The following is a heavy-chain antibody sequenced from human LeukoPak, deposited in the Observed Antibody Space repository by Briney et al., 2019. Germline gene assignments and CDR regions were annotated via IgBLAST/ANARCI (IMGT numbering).Heavy chain of an antibody. Sequence: GGSLRLSCAASGFTFSSYAMSWVRQAPGKGLEWVSAISGSGGSTYYADSVKGRFTISRDNSKNTLYLQMNSLRAEDTAVYYCAKLFGIVVVPAAVDYWGQGTLVTVSS. CDR3: AKLFGIVVVPAAVDY. CDR2: ISGSGGST. D-gene: IGHD2-2*01. J-gene: IGHJ4*02. CDR1: GFTFSSYA. V-gene: IGHV3-23*01.